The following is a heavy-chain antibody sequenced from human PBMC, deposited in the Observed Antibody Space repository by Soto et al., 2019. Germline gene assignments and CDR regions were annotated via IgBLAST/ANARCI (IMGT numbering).Heavy chain of an antibody. CDR3: AKRPLELPNFDY. CDR2: ISGSGGAT. D-gene: IGHD1-7*01. CDR1: GFTFSNYV. V-gene: IGHV3-23*01. J-gene: IGHJ4*02. Sequence: EVQLLDSGGGLVQPGGSLRLSCAASGFTFSNYVMSWVRQAPGTGLEWVSSISGSGGATYYADFVKGRFTISRDNSHNTLYLQMNSLRAEDTAVYYCAKRPLELPNFDYWGRGTLVTVSS.